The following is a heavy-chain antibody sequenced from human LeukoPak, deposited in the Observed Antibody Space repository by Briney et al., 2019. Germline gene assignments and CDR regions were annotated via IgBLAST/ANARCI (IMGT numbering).Heavy chain of an antibody. V-gene: IGHV1-2*02. CDR3: ARDPTGYSSGWFDY. J-gene: IGHJ4*02. D-gene: IGHD6-19*01. CDR1: GYTFTGYY. Sequence: ASVTVSCTASGYTFTGYYMHWVRQAPGQGLEWMGWINPNSGGTNYAQKFQGRVTMTRDTSISTAYMELSRLRSDDTAVYYCARDPTGYSSGWFDYWGQGTLVTVSS. CDR2: INPNSGGT.